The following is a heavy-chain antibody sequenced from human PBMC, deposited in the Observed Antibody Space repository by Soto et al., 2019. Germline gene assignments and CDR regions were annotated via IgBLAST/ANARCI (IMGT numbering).Heavy chain of an antibody. Sequence: GGSLRLSCAASGFTFSSYEMNWVRQAPGKGLEWVSYISSSGSTIYYADSVKGRFTISRDNAKNSLYLQMNSLRAEDTVVYYCARDYLIRDPYFDLWGRGTLVTVSS. CDR2: ISSSGSTI. V-gene: IGHV3-48*03. D-gene: IGHD2-21*01. CDR3: ARDYLIRDPYFDL. J-gene: IGHJ2*01. CDR1: GFTFSSYE.